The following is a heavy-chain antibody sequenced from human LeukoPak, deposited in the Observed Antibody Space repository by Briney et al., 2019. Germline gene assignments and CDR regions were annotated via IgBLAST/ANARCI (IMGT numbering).Heavy chain of an antibody. J-gene: IGHJ4*02. CDR2: ISSSSSYI. CDR3: ARVGSFNSSGWYLMY. V-gene: IGHV3-21*01. D-gene: IGHD6-19*01. CDR1: GFTFSSYS. Sequence: GGSLRLSCAASGFTFSSYSMNWVRQAPGKGLEWVSSISSSSSYIYYADSVKGRFTISRDNAKNSLYLQMNSLRAEDTAVYYCARVGSFNSSGWYLMYWGQGTLVTVSS.